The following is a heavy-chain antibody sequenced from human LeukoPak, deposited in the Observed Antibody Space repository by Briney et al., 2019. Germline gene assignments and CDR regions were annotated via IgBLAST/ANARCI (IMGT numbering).Heavy chain of an antibody. D-gene: IGHD6-19*01. Sequence: PSETLSLTCTASGGSMSSYYWSWIRQPPGKGLEWIGYIYYNGKTNYSPSLNSRVTISVDTSRNQFSLKLNSVTAADTAVYYCARGGWSVDYWGQGTLVTVSS. V-gene: IGHV4-59*08. CDR3: ARGGWSVDY. CDR1: GGSMSSYY. CDR2: IYYNGKT. J-gene: IGHJ4*02.